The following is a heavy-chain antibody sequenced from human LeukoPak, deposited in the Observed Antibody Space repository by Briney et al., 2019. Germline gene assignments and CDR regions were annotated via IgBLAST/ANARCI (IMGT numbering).Heavy chain of an antibody. CDR2: IWFDGSNK. V-gene: IGHV3-33*08. J-gene: IGHJ4*02. D-gene: IGHD4-17*01. CDR3: ARDHERDDYGDSYFDY. CDR1: GFTFSRHS. Sequence: SGRSLRLSCVASGFTFSRHSIHWVRQAPGKGLDWVAVIWFDGSNKYYADSVKGRFTISRDNSKNTLYLQMNSLRAEDTAVYYCARDHERDDYGDSYFDYWGQGTLVTVSS.